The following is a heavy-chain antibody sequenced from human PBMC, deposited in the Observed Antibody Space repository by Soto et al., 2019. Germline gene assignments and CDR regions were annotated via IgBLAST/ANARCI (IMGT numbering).Heavy chain of an antibody. V-gene: IGHV1-18*01. CDR1: GYTFTSYD. CDR3: ARAGAAPYYYYGLDV. J-gene: IGHJ6*02. D-gene: IGHD3-10*01. CDR2: IRTYNGDT. Sequence: ASVKVSCKASGYTFTSYDIYWVRQAPGQGLEWMGWIRTYNGDTNYAQKFQTRVTMTTDKSTDTAYMDLRSLTSDDTAIYYCARAGAAPYYYYGLDVWGQGTTVTVSS.